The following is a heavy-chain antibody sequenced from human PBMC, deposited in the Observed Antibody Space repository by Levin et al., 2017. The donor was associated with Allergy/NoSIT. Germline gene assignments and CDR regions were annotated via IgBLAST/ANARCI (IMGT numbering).Heavy chain of an antibody. CDR1: GGSFSGYY. CDR2: INHSGST. V-gene: IGHV4-34*01. J-gene: IGHJ4*02. Sequence: SQTLSLTCAVYGGSFSGYYWSWIRQPPGKGLEWIGEINHSGSTNYNPSLKSRVTISVDTSKNQFSLKLSSVTAADTAVYYCARAPGRRYYGSGSYIDYWGQGTLVTVSS. D-gene: IGHD3-10*01. CDR3: ARAPGRRYYGSGSYIDY.